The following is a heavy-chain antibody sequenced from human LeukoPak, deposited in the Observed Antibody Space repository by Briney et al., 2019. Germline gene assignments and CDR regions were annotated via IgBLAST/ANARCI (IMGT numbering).Heavy chain of an antibody. V-gene: IGHV1-69*04. CDR1: GGTFSSYA. CDR3: ARPPQRSSFSEDLGY. D-gene: IGHD6-13*01. J-gene: IGHJ4*02. Sequence: SVKVSCKASGGTFSSYAISWVRQAPGQGLEWMGRIIPILGIANYAQKFQGRVTITADKSTSTAYMELSSLRSEDTAVYYCARPPQRSSFSEDLGYWGQGTLVTVSS. CDR2: IIPILGIA.